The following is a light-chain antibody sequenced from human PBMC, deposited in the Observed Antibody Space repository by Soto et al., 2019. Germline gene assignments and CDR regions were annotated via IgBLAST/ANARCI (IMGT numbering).Light chain of an antibody. CDR2: EVS. Sequence: QSVLTQPPSVSGSPGQSVPISCTGTSSDVGSYNRVSWYQQPPGTAPKLMIYEVSNRPSGVPDRFSGSKSGNTASLTISGLQAEDKADYYCSSYTSSSTYVFGTGTKVTVL. J-gene: IGLJ1*01. CDR3: SSYTSSSTYV. CDR1: SSDVGSYNR. V-gene: IGLV2-18*02.